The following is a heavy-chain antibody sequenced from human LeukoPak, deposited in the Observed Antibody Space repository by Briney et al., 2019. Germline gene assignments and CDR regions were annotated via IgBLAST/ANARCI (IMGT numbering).Heavy chain of an antibody. CDR1: GLTFSSYE. CDR3: ARAYYDYVWGELHAFDI. J-gene: IGHJ3*02. Sequence: PGGSLRLSCAASGLTFSSYEMNWVRQAPGKGLEWVSYISSSGSTIYYADSVKGRFTISRDNANISLYPQMISLRAEDTAVYYRARAYYDYVWGELHAFDIWGQGTMVTVSS. CDR2: ISSSGSTI. D-gene: IGHD3-16*01. V-gene: IGHV3-48*03.